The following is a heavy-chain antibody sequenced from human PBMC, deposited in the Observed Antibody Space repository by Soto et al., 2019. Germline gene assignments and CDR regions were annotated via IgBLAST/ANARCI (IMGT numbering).Heavy chain of an antibody. CDR3: AADSSVRRGGDY. CDR1: GFSFTSSA. CDR2: IVVGSGNT. V-gene: IGHV1-58*02. J-gene: IGHJ4*02. D-gene: IGHD3-10*02. Sequence: SVKVSCKASGFSFTSSAMQWVRQARGQRLEWIGWIVVGSGNTNYAQKFQERVTITRDMSTSTAYMELSSLRSEDTAVYYCAADSSVRRGGDYWGQGTLVTVSS.